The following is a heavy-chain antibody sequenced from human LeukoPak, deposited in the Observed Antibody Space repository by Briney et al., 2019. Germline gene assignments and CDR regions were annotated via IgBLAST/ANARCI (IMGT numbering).Heavy chain of an antibody. J-gene: IGHJ3*01. CDR2: IYYSGST. CDR1: GGSISSSSFY. CDR3: AHFRGGAFDF. V-gene: IGHV4-39*01. D-gene: IGHD3-16*01. Sequence: SETLSLTCTVSGGSISSSSFYWGWIRQPPGKGMEWIGSIYYSGSTYYNPSLKSRVTISVDTSKNEFSLRLSSVTAADTAVYYCAHFRGGAFDFWGRGTMVTVSS.